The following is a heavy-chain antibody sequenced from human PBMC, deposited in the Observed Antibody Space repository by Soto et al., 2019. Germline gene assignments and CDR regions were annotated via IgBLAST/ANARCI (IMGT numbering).Heavy chain of an antibody. CDR2: ISGSGDGT. CDR1: GFIFSNYA. J-gene: IGHJ3*01. D-gene: IGHD5-12*01. CDR3: AKDRQSGYAGFDV. V-gene: IGHV3-23*01. Sequence: EVQLLESGGGLVQPGGSLRLSCAASGFIFSNYAMSWVRQAPGKGLEWVSSISGSGDGTYYADSVKGRFTISRDNSKNTVYMKMNSLRVGDTAIYYGAKDRQSGYAGFDVWGQGTMATVSS.